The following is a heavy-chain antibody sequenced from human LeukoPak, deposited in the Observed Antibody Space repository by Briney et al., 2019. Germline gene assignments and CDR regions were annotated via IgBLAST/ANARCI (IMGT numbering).Heavy chain of an antibody. D-gene: IGHD3-22*01. CDR3: AKGELELVNSSGSYYYYMDV. Sequence: PGGSLRLSCAASGFTFDDYAMHWVRQAPGKGLEWVSGISWNSDGIGYADSVKGRFTISRDNAKNSLYLQMNSLRAEDTAVYYCAKGELELVNSSGSYYYYMDVWGKGTTVTVSS. CDR1: GFTFDDYA. V-gene: IGHV3-9*01. J-gene: IGHJ6*03. CDR2: ISWNSDGI.